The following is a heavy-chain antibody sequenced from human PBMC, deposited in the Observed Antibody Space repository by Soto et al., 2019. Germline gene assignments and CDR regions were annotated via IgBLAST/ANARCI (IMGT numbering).Heavy chain of an antibody. J-gene: IGHJ4*02. D-gene: IGHD3-16*01. CDR1: GGTFSSYI. CDR2: IIPILGIA. V-gene: IGHV1-69*02. Sequence: QVQLVQSGAEVKKPGSSVKVSCKASGGTFSSYIISWVRQAPGQGLEWMGRIIPILGIANYAQKFQGRVTITADKSTSTAYMELSSLRSEDTAVYYCARIHPYDYVDYWGQGTLVPVSS. CDR3: ARIHPYDYVDY.